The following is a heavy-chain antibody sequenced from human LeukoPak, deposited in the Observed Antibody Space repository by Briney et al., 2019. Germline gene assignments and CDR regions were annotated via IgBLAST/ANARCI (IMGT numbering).Heavy chain of an antibody. CDR2: ISYDGSNE. D-gene: IGHD3-3*01. CDR3: ARTPYDFWSASFSYYFDY. CDR1: GFTFSSYV. V-gene: IGHV3-30*04. Sequence: GGSLRLSCAASGFTFSSYVMHWVRQAPGKGLEWVAIISYDGSNEYYADSVKGRFTISRDSAKNSLYLQMNNLRAEDTAVYFCARTPYDFWSASFSYYFDYWGQGTLVTVSS. J-gene: IGHJ4*02.